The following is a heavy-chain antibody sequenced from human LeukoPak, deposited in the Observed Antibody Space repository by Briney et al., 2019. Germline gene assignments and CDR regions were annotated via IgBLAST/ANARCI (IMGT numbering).Heavy chain of an antibody. CDR3: ARAGYYYDSSGYYDGVIDY. CDR2: ISSNGGST. V-gene: IGHV3-64*01. Sequence: GGSLRLSCAASGFTFSSYGMHWVRQAPGKGLEYVSGISSNGGSTYYANSVKGRFTISRDNSKNTLYLQMGSLRAEDMAVYYCARAGYYYDSSGYYDGVIDYWGQGTLVTVSS. J-gene: IGHJ4*02. D-gene: IGHD3-22*01. CDR1: GFTFSSYG.